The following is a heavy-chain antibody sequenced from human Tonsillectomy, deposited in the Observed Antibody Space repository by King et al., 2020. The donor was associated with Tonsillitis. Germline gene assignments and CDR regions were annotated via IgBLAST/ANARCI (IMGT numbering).Heavy chain of an antibody. V-gene: IGHV4-34*01. CDR3: ARNFDL. CDR1: DGSLSGYY. J-gene: IGHJ2*01. Sequence: VQLQQWGAGLLKPSETLSLTCAVSDGSLSGYYWSWIRQPPGKGLEWGGEISHSGSTKYKPSLKSRVTISLDTSRSQFFLKLTSVTAADTAVYYCARNFDLWGRGTLVTVSS. CDR2: ISHSGST.